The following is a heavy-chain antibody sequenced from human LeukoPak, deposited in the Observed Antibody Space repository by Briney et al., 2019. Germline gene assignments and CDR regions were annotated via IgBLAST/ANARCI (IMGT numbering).Heavy chain of an antibody. V-gene: IGHV4-39*07. Sequence: TSETLSLTCTVSGGSISSSSYYWGWIRQPPGKGLEWIGSIYYSGSTYYNPSLKSRVTISVDTSKNQFSLKLSSVTAADTAVYYCARAYDILTNNWFDPWGQGTLVTVSS. CDR3: ARAYDILTNNWFDP. J-gene: IGHJ5*02. D-gene: IGHD3-9*01. CDR2: IYYSGST. CDR1: GGSISSSSYY.